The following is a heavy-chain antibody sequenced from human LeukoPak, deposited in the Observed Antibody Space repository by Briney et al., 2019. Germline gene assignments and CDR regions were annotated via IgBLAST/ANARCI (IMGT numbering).Heavy chain of an antibody. D-gene: IGHD5/OR15-5a*01. J-gene: IGHJ4*01. CDR2: IKSSSTYR. CDR3: GREPNGNYVYDFEF. CDR1: GFTFSSYA. V-gene: IGHV3-21*04. Sequence: GGSLRLSCVASGFTFSSYAMTWVRLTPGKGLEWVSSIKSSSTYRMYSDSVKGRFTISRDDSKNTLYLQMSSLRAEDTAMYFCGREPNGNYVYDFEFWGQGTLVTVSS.